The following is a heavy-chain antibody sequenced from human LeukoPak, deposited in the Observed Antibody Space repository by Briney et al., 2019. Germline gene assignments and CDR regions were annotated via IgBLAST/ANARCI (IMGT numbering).Heavy chain of an antibody. D-gene: IGHD2-15*01. Sequence: ASVKVSCKASGYTFTNYVINWVRQAPGHGLGWMGWISAYNGNTNYAQKLQGRVTMTTDTFTSTAYMELRSLRSDDTAVYYCAREGEYCSGGTCHSPLNWFDPWGQGTLVTVSS. CDR2: ISAYNGNT. CDR3: AREGEYCSGGTCHSPLNWFDP. J-gene: IGHJ5*02. V-gene: IGHV1-18*01. CDR1: GYTFTNYV.